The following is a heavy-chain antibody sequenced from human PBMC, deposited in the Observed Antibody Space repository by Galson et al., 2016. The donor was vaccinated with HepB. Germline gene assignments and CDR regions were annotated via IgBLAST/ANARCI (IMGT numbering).Heavy chain of an antibody. CDR1: GFTVSDYT. CDR3: ARGTYYYDHRDAFDI. Sequence: SLRLSCAASGFTVSDYTMHWVRQAPGKGLEWVAVIWNDGSERHYGDSVKGRFTISRDDSKNTVYLQMNSVRGEDTAVYYCARGTYYYDHRDAFDIWGQGTMVTVSS. D-gene: IGHD3-22*01. V-gene: IGHV3-33*08. J-gene: IGHJ3*02. CDR2: IWNDGSER.